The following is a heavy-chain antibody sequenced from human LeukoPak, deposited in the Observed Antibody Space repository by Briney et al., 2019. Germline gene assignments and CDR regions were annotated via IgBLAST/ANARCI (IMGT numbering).Heavy chain of an antibody. Sequence: SETLSLTCTVSGGSISSCYWSWIRQPPGKGLEWIGYIYYSGSTNYNPSLKSRVTISVDTSKNQFSLKLSSVTAADTAVYYCARGFYDYVWGSYRWFDPWGQGTLVTVSS. CDR2: IYYSGST. J-gene: IGHJ5*02. CDR1: GGSISSCY. D-gene: IGHD3-16*02. V-gene: IGHV4-59*01. CDR3: ARGFYDYVWGSYRWFDP.